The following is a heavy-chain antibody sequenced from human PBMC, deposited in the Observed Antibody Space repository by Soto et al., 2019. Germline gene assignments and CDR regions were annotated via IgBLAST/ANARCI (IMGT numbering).Heavy chain of an antibody. CDR2: IYYSGNT. J-gene: IGHJ5*02. CDR3: ARDRGLGSGPYGWSEP. D-gene: IGHD6-19*01. CDR1: GGSLRNYY. Sequence: SETLSLTCTVSGGSLRNYYWSWIRQPPGKGLEWIGHIYYSGNTNYNPSLRSRVTMSVDTSKSQFSLTVTSVTAADTAVYYCARDRGLGSGPYGWSEPWGQGTQVTVS. V-gene: IGHV4-59*01.